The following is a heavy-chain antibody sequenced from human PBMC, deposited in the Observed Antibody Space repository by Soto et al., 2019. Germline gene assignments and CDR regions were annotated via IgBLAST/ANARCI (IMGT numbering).Heavy chain of an antibody. CDR2: IYSFGST. V-gene: IGHV3-53*01. Sequence: TLIICWAAAGVTVSSNYMSWVLQAPGKGLEWVSVIYSFGSTYYADSVKGRFTISRDNSKNTLYLQMNSLRAEDTAVYYCAKSLRGPSFAAAGPPRFDNSGQGTLVTVSS. CDR3: AKSLRGPSFAAAGPPRFDN. D-gene: IGHD6-13*01. CDR1: GVTVSSNY. J-gene: IGHJ4*02.